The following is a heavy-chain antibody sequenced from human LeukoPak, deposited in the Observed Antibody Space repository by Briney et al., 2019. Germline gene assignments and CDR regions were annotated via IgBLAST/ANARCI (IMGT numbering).Heavy chain of an antibody. CDR1: GGSISSGDYY. V-gene: IGHV4-30-4*01. CDR3: ARGLGGWFDP. CDR2: IYYSGST. J-gene: IGHJ5*02. D-gene: IGHD3-16*01. Sequence: SQTLSLTCTVSGGSISSGDYYWTWIRQPPGKDLEWIGYIYYSGSTYYNPSLKSRIITSIDTSKNQFSPQLSSVTAADTAVYYCARGLGGWFDPWGQGALVTVSS.